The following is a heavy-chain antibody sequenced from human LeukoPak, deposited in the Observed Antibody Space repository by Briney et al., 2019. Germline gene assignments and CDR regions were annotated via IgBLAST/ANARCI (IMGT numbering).Heavy chain of an antibody. CDR1: GGSISSYY. CDR2: IYYSGST. V-gene: IGHV4-59*12. D-gene: IGHD3-22*01. J-gene: IGHJ5*02. CDR3: ASYYDSSGPNLNWFDP. Sequence: SETLSLTCTVSGGSISSYYWSWIRQPPGKGLEWIGYIYYSGSTNYNPSLKSRVTISVDTSKNQFSLKLSSVTAADTAVYYCASYYDSSGPNLNWFDPWGQGTLVTVSS.